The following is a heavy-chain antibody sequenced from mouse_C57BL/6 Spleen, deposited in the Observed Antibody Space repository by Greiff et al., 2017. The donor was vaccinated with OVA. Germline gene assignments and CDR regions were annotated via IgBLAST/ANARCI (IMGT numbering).Heavy chain of an antibody. J-gene: IGHJ2*01. CDR2: IDPSDSYT. V-gene: IGHV1-50*01. CDR1: GYTFTSYW. Sequence: QVQLQQPGAELVKPGASVKLSCKASGYTFTSYWMQWVKQRPGQGLEWIGEIDPSDSYTNYNQKFKGKATLTVDTSSSTAYMQLSSLTSEDSAVYYCAVFDYWGQVTTLTVSS. CDR3: AVFDY.